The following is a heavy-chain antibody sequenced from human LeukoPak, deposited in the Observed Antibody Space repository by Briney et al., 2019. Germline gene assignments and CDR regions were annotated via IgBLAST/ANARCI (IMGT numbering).Heavy chain of an antibody. Sequence: PGRSLRLSCAASGFTFGSYGMHWIRQAPGKGLEWVAVIWYDGSNKYYADSVKGRFTISRDNSKNTLYLQMNSLRAEDTAVYYCARESGYSYGYFDYWGQGTLVTVSS. D-gene: IGHD5-18*01. V-gene: IGHV3-33*01. CDR1: GFTFGSYG. J-gene: IGHJ4*02. CDR3: ARESGYSYGYFDY. CDR2: IWYDGSNK.